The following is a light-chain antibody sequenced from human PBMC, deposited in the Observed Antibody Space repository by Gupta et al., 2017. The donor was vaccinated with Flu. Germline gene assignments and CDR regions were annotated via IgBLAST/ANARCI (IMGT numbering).Light chain of an antibody. CDR1: QTISTY. J-gene: IGKJ4*01. V-gene: IGKV3-20*01. CDR3: QQYGSSLLT. CDR2: GAS. Sequence: DIVLTQSPGTLSLSPGERATLSCRASQTISTYLAWYQQKPGQAPRLLIYGASSRATGIPDRFGGSGSGTDFTLTISRLEPEDFAVYFCQQYGSSLLTFGGGTRVEIK.